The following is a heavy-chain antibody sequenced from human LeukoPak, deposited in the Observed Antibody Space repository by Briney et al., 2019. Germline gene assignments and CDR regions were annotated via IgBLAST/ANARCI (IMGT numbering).Heavy chain of an antibody. D-gene: IGHD4-17*01. Sequence: PSETLSLTCTVSGGSISSLIYYWGWIRQPPGKGLEWIGSIYYSGNTYYNPSLKSRVTISVDTSKNQFSLKLSSVTAADTAVYYCARSIDPNDYGANWFDPWGQGTLVTVSS. CDR1: GGSISSLIYY. CDR2: IYYSGNT. CDR3: ARSIDPNDYGANWFDP. J-gene: IGHJ5*02. V-gene: IGHV4-39*07.